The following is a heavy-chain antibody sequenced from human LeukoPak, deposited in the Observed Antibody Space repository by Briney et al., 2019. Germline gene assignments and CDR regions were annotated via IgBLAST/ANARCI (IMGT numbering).Heavy chain of an antibody. V-gene: IGHV3-11*06. CDR1: GFTFSDFY. CDR2: ISSSSTDT. CDR3: ARKTYYYDSGGYSKSYYFDY. J-gene: IGHJ4*02. D-gene: IGHD3-10*01. Sequence: GGSLRLSCAASGFTFSDFYMSWIRQAPGKGLEWLSDISSSSTDTNYADSVKGRFTISRDNAKNSLFLQLNSLRAEDTAVYYCARKTYYYDSGGYSKSYYFDYWGQGTLVTVSS.